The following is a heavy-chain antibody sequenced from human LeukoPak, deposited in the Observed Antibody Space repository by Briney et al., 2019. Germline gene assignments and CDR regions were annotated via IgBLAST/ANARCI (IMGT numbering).Heavy chain of an antibody. J-gene: IGHJ4*02. V-gene: IGHV1-2*02. D-gene: IGHD4-17*01. Sequence: ASVKVSCKASGYTFTGYYMHWVRQAPGQGLEWMGWISPNSGGPNYAQRFQGRVTMTRDTSISTAYMELSRLRSDDTAVYYCARKGEHYGDYDYWGQGTLVTVS. CDR2: ISPNSGGP. CDR3: ARKGEHYGDYDY. CDR1: GYTFTGYY.